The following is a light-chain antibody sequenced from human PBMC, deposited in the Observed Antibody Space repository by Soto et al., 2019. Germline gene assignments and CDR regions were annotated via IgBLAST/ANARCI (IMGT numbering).Light chain of an antibody. CDR3: SSFRSGSTWV. V-gene: IGLV2-14*01. J-gene: IGLJ3*02. CDR1: SSDVGGYNY. CDR2: EVS. Sequence: QSVLTQPASVSGSSGQSITISCTGTSSDVGGYNYVSWYQQHPGKAPKLMIYEVSNRPSGVSNRFSGSKSGNTASLTISGLQAEDEADYYCSSFRSGSTWVFGGGTKVTVL.